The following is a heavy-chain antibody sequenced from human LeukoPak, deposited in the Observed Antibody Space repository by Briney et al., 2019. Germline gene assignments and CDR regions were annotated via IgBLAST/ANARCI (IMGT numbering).Heavy chain of an antibody. D-gene: IGHD2-2*01. CDR1: GFTFSSYA. V-gene: IGHV3-23*01. J-gene: IGHJ4*02. CDR2: ISGSGGST. CDR3: AKTTTLLGYCSSTSCRGFDY. Sequence: GGSLRLSCAASGFTFSSYAMSWVRQAPGKGLEWVSAISGSGGSTYYADSVKGRFTISRDNAKNTLYLQMNSLRAEDTAVYCCAKTTTLLGYCSSTSCRGFDYWGQGTLVTVSS.